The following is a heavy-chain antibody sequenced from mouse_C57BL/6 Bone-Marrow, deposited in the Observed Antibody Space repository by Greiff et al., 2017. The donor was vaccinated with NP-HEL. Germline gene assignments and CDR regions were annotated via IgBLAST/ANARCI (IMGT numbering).Heavy chain of an antibody. V-gene: IGHV14-2*01. CDR3: AIDSSGYLGFDY. J-gene: IGHJ2*01. Sequence: EVKLMESGAELVKPGASVKLSCTASGFNIKDYYMHWVKQRTEQGLEWIGRIDPEDGETKYAPKFQGKATITADTSSNTAYLQLSSLTSEDTAVYYCAIDSSGYLGFDYWGQGTTLTVSS. CDR1: GFNIKDYY. D-gene: IGHD3-2*02. CDR2: IDPEDGET.